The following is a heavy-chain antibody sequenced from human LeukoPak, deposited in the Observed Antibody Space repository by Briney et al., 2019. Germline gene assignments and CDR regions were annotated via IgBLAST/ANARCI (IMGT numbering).Heavy chain of an antibody. CDR2: ISGSGSGGST. D-gene: IGHD5-24*01. CDR3: AKSGYNRFDY. CDR1: GFTFSSSA. Sequence: GGSLRLSCAASGFTFSSSAMSWVRQAPGKGLEWVSSISGSGSGGSTYYADSVKGRFTISRDNSKNTLYLQMNNLRAEDTAVYYCAKSGYNRFDYWGQGTLVTVSS. J-gene: IGHJ4*02. V-gene: IGHV3-23*01.